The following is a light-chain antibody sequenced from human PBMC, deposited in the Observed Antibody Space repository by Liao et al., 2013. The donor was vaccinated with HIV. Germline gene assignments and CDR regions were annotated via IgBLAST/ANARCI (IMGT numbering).Light chain of an antibody. CDR2: QDT. J-gene: IGLJ3*02. V-gene: IGLV3-1*01. CDR3: QVWDSDSDRPV. Sequence: SYELTQAPSVSVSPGQTARITCSKYKLGHQYVSWYQQKPGQSPVLVIYQDTQRPSGIPERFSGSNSGNTATLTINRVEAGDEADYFCQVWDSDSDRPVFGGGTKLTVL. CDR1: KLGHQY.